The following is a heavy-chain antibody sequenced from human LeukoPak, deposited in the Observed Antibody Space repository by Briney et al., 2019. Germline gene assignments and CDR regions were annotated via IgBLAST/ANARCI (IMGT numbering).Heavy chain of an antibody. CDR1: GGSFSGYY. D-gene: IGHD2-2*01. CDR2: INHSGST. V-gene: IGHV4-34*01. Sequence: PSETLSLTCAVYGGSFSGYYWSWIRQPPGKGLEWIGEINHSGSTNYNPSLKSLVTISVDTSKNQFSLKLSSVTAADTAVYYCARGGRGGYCSSTSCTNWFDPWGQGTLVTVSS. J-gene: IGHJ5*02. CDR3: ARGGRGGYCSSTSCTNWFDP.